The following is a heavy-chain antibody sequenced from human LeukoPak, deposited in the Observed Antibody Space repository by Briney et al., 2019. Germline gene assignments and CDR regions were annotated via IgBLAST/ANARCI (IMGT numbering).Heavy chain of an antibody. CDR3: AGERPSSSWYDY. D-gene: IGHD6-13*01. V-gene: IGHV3-7*01. Sequence: GGSLRLSCAASGFTFSSQLMTWVRQAPGKGLEWVANIYQDGREKYCASSVRGRFTISRDNAKNSLYLQMDSLRAEDTGVYYCAGERPSSSWYDYWGQGTLVTVSS. CDR2: IYQDGREK. J-gene: IGHJ4*02. CDR1: GFTFSSQL.